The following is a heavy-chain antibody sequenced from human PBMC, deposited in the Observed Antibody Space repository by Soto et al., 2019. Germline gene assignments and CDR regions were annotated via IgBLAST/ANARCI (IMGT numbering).Heavy chain of an antibody. Sequence: QVQLQESGPGLVKPSETLSLTCTVAGGSLTDHYWNWFRQAPGRGLQWIGYVYYSGATSYNPSLPSRVTMTVDTSKNQFSLKLRSVTAADTAVYFCARGNDWKSSTFDIWGQGTMVYVSS. CDR3: ARGNDWKSSTFDI. V-gene: IGHV4-59*11. J-gene: IGHJ3*02. D-gene: IGHD2-21*01. CDR2: VYYSGAT. CDR1: GGSLTDHY.